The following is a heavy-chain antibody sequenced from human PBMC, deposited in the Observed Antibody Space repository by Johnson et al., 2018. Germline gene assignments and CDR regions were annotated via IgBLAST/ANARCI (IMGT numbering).Heavy chain of an antibody. CDR2: LNPNSGTT. J-gene: IGHJ5*01. V-gene: IGHV1-8*01. CDR1: GYTFTSFD. CDR3: ARQRPREKGLDWFDS. Sequence: QLVESGAEVKKPGASVKVSCKASGYTFTSFDINWMRQATGQGLEGMGWLNPNSGTTGYAQKFKSRRTMTRNTSINTAYMELSSLRTEDSAVYCCARQRPREKGLDWFDSWGQGTVITVSS. D-gene: IGHD1-26*01.